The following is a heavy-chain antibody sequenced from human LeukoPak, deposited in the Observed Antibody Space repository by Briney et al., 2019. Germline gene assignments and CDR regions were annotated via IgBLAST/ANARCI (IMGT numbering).Heavy chain of an antibody. CDR2: IIPMFGTS. CDR1: GGNFISYA. D-gene: IGHD3-3*01. J-gene: IGHJ4*02. Sequence: SVKVSCKASGGNFISYAVSWVRQAPGQGLEWMGGIIPMFGTSNYAQKFQGRVTITTDESTTTAYMELSSLSSEDTAVYYCATYTLSQFWSGYYRFDYWGQGTLVSVSS. CDR3: ATYTLSQFWSGYYRFDY. V-gene: IGHV1-69*05.